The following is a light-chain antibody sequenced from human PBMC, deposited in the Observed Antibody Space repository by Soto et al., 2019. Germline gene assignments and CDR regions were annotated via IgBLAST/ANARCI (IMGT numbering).Light chain of an antibody. Sequence: EIVLTQSPGTLSLSPGERATLSCRASQSFSSSYLAWYQQKPGQAPRLLIYGASSRATGIPGRFSGSGCGTDFTLTISRLEPEDFAVYYCQHYGSALFTFGPGTKVDIK. CDR3: QHYGSALFT. CDR2: GAS. J-gene: IGKJ3*01. CDR1: QSFSSSY. V-gene: IGKV3-20*01.